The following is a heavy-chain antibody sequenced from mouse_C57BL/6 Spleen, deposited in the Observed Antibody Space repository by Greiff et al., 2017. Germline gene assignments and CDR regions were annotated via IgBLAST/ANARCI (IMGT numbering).Heavy chain of an antibody. V-gene: IGHV1-82*01. J-gene: IGHJ1*03. D-gene: IGHD3-3*01. CDR1: GYAFSSSW. CDR2: IYPGDGDT. Sequence: VKLMESGPELVKPGASVKISCKASGYAFSSSWMNWVKQRPGKGLEWIGRIYPGDGDTNYNGKFKGKATLTADKSSSTAYMQLSSLTSEDSAVYFCARGGRGGYFDVWGTGTTVTVSS. CDR3: ARGGRGGYFDV.